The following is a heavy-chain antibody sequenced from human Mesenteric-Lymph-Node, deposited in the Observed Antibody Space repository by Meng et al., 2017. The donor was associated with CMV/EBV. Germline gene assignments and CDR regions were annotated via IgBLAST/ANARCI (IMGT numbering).Heavy chain of an antibody. V-gene: IGHV4-39*07. CDR2: IYYSGST. D-gene: IGHD3-22*01. CDR1: GGPISSSSYY. CDR3: ARDGDYYDSSGYNPFDY. J-gene: IGHJ4*02. Sequence: QLQLQQSGPGLVKPSETLSLPCTVPGGPISSSSYYWGWIRQPPGKGLEWIGSIYYSGSTYYNPSLKSRVTISVDTSKNQFSLKLSSVTAADTAVYYCARDGDYYDSSGYNPFDYWGQGTLVTVSS.